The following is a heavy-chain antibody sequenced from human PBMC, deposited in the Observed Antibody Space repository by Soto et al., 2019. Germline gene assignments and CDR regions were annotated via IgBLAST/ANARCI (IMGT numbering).Heavy chain of an antibody. V-gene: IGHV3-30*18. D-gene: IGHD3-3*01. CDR1: GFTFSSYG. CDR3: AKGPGIFGVVIPHFDY. J-gene: IGHJ4*02. Sequence: GGSLRLSCAASGFTFSSYGMHWVRQAPGKGLEWVAVISYDGSNKYYADSVKGRFTISRDNSKNTLYLQMNSLRAEDTAVYYCAKGPGIFGVVIPHFDYWGQGTLVTVSS. CDR2: ISYDGSNK.